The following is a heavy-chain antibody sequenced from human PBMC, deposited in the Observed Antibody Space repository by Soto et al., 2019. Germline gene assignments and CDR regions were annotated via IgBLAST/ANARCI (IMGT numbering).Heavy chain of an antibody. Sequence: GASVKVSCKASGYTFTSYYMHWVRQAPGQGLEWMGIINPSGGSTSYAQKFQGRVTMTRDTSTSTVYMELSSLRSEDTAVYYCASILYRGNYYYYGMDVWGQGTTVTVSS. CDR3: ASILYRGNYYYYGMDV. CDR2: INPSGGST. CDR1: GYTFTSYY. D-gene: IGHD5-12*01. V-gene: IGHV1-46*01. J-gene: IGHJ6*02.